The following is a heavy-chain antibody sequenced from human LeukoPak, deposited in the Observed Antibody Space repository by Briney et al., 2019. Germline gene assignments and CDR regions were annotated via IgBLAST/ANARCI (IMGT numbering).Heavy chain of an antibody. CDR2: ISGSGGST. V-gene: IGHV3-23*01. Sequence: GGSLRLSCAASGFTFSHAWMTWVRQAPGKGLERVSAISGSGGSTYYADSVKGRFTISRDNSKNTLYLQMNSLRAEDTAVYYCAKDSSPGYFDWLSSRVPDYWGQGTLVTVSS. CDR1: GFTFSHAW. CDR3: AKDSSPGYFDWLSSRVPDY. D-gene: IGHD3-9*01. J-gene: IGHJ4*02.